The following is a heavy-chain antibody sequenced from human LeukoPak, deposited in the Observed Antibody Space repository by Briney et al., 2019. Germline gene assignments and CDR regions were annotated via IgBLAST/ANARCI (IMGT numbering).Heavy chain of an antibody. D-gene: IGHD3-16*02. CDR1: GFSFSSYE. V-gene: IGHV3-48*03. J-gene: IGHJ4*02. Sequence: GGSLRLSCAASGFSFSSYEMNWVRQAPGKGLEWVSYISASGSTIYYADSVKGRFTFSRDNSKNLLYLQMNSLRAEDTAVYYCARLIGLGEVSPYFDFWGQGRLVTVSS. CDR3: ARLIGLGEVSPYFDF. CDR2: ISASGSTI.